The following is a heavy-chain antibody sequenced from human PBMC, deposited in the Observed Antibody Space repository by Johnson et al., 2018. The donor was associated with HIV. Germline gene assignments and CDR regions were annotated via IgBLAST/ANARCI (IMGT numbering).Heavy chain of an antibody. CDR3: ARIPGSGWDHDAFDI. D-gene: IGHD6-19*01. CDR2: ISGSTI. V-gene: IGHV3-48*04. Sequence: VQLVESGGGLVQPGGSLRLSCAASGFTFSSYWMSWVRQAPGKGLEWVSSISGSTIYYADSVKGRFTIPRDNAKNSLYLQMNSLRAEDTAVYYCARIPGSGWDHDAFDIWGQGTMVTVSS. J-gene: IGHJ3*02. CDR1: GFTFSSYW.